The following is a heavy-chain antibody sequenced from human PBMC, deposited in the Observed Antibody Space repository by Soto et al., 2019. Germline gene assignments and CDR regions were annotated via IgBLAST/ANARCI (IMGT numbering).Heavy chain of an antibody. V-gene: IGHV3-21*01. CDR2: ISSSSSYI. D-gene: IGHD2-2*03. Sequence: GGSLRLSCAASGFTFSSYSINWVRQAPGKGLEWVSSISSSSSYIYYADSVKGRFTISRDNAKNSLYLQMNSLRAEDTAVYYCARQVIGYCSSTSCSSDYYYYMDVWGKGTTVTVSS. CDR1: GFTFSSYS. CDR3: ARQVIGYCSSTSCSSDYYYYMDV. J-gene: IGHJ6*03.